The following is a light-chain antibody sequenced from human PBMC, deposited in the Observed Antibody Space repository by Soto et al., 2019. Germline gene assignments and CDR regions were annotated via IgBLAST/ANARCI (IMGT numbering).Light chain of an antibody. CDR2: DVS. CDR1: SSDGGGYNY. J-gene: IGLJ1*01. CDR3: CSYAGSYTFSYV. V-gene: IGLV2-11*01. Sequence: QSAPTHPRSVSWSPGQSVTMSGTGTSSDGGGYNYVSWYQQHPGKAPKLMIYDVSKRPSGVPDRFSGSKSGNTASLTISGLQAEDEADYYCCSYAGSYTFSYVFGTGTKV.